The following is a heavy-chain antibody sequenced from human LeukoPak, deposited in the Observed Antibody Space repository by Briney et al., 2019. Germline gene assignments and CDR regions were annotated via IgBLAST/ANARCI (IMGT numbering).Heavy chain of an antibody. Sequence: PSASPNLTCTASGGTISSYYWSWIRQPPGKGLEWIGRIYTSGSTNYNPSRFRRVSMSVDTSKNQFSLKLRSVSAAATAVYYCARDRYVLLSPLVNWGQGALVTVSS. CDR3: ARDRYVLLSPLVN. CDR1: GGTISSYY. CDR2: IYTSGST. J-gene: IGHJ1*01. V-gene: IGHV4-4*07. D-gene: IGHD3-16*01.